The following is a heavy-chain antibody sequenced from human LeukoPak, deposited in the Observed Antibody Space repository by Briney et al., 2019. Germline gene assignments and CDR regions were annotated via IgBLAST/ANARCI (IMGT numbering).Heavy chain of an antibody. V-gene: IGHV2-5*01. CDR1: GFSLSTSGVG. D-gene: IGHD3-3*01. Sequence: SGPTLVKPTSTLTLTCTFSGFSLSTSGVGVGWIRQPPGKALEWLALIYWYDDKRYSPSLKSRLTITKDTSKNQVVLTMTNMDPVDTATYYCAHRRGYYDFWGGLPRDEAFDIWGQGTMVTVSS. CDR3: AHRRGYYDFWGGLPRDEAFDI. J-gene: IGHJ3*02. CDR2: IYWYDDK.